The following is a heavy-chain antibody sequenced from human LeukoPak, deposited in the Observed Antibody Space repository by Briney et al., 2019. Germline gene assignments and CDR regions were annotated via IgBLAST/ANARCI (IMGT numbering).Heavy chain of an antibody. D-gene: IGHD3-10*01. Sequence: GGSLRLSCAASGFTFSSYAMHRVRQAPGKGLEWVAVISYDGSNKYYADSVKGRFTISRDNSKNTLYLQMNSLRAEDTAVYYCARVVGNYYGSGSSYNWFDPWGQGTLVTVSS. CDR1: GFTFSSYA. CDR2: ISYDGSNK. J-gene: IGHJ5*02. CDR3: ARVVGNYYGSGSSYNWFDP. V-gene: IGHV3-30-3*01.